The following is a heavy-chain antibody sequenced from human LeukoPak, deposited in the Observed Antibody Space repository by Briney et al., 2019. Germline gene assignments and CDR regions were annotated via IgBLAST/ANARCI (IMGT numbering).Heavy chain of an antibody. V-gene: IGHV1-18*04. CDR3: ARVFSVTTDCDY. CDR1: GYTFTSYG. CDR2: ISHYNGNT. D-gene: IGHD4-17*01. Sequence: ASVKVSCKAYGYTFTSYGISWVRQPPGQGLEWMGWISHYNGNTNYAQKLQGRVTMTADTSTSTAYMELRSLRSDDTAVYYCARVFSVTTDCDYWGQGTLVTVSS. J-gene: IGHJ4*02.